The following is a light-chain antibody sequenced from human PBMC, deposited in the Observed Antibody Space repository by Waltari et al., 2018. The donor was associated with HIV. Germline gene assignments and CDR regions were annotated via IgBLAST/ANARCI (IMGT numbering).Light chain of an antibody. V-gene: IGLV3-25*03. J-gene: IGLJ2*01. Sequence: SYALTQPPPVSVSPGQTAGITCSGDVLSRQYTYWYRQKPGQAPVMVIYRDTERPSGIPGRFSGSKSGTTVTLTIGGVQAEDEADYYCQSADNSGPHVVFGGGTTLTVL. CDR2: RDT. CDR3: QSADNSGPHVV. CDR1: VLSRQY.